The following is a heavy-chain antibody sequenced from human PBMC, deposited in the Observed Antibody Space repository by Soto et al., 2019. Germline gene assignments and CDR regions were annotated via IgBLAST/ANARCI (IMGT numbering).Heavy chain of an antibody. CDR2: IKHDGSEK. CDR3: ARVYRGWFGIDAFDI. Sequence: GGSLRLSCAASGFTFSSYWMSWVRQAPGKGLEWVANIKHDGSEKYYVDSVKGRFTISRDNAKNSLYLQMNSLRAEDTAVYYCARVYRGWFGIDAFDIWGQGTMVTVSS. V-gene: IGHV3-7*01. J-gene: IGHJ3*02. CDR1: GFTFSSYW. D-gene: IGHD6-19*01.